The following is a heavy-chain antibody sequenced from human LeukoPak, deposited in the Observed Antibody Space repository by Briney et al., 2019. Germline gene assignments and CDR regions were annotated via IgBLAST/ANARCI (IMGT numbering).Heavy chain of an antibody. CDR1: GFTLSSYE. CDR2: ISSSSSYI. J-gene: IGHJ6*03. D-gene: IGHD2-21*01. CDR3: ALGDNYMDV. Sequence: GGSLRLSCTVSGFTLSSYEMSWIRQAPGKGLEWVSSISSSSSYIYYADSVKGRFTISRDNAKNSLYLQMNSLRAEDTAVYYCALGDNYMDVWGKGTTVTISS. V-gene: IGHV3-21*01.